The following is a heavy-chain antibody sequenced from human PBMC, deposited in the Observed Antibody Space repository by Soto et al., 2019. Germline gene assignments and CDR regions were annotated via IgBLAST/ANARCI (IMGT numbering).Heavy chain of an antibody. D-gene: IGHD3-3*01. CDR3: ARESLTVFGVVIIPPYGMDV. Sequence: GGSLRLSCAASGFTFSSYEMNWVRQAPGKGLEWVSYISSSGSTIYYADSVKGRFTISRDNAKNSLYLQMNSLRAEDTAVYYCARESLTVFGVVIIPPYGMDVWGQGTTVTVSS. J-gene: IGHJ6*02. V-gene: IGHV3-48*03. CDR1: GFTFSSYE. CDR2: ISSSGSTI.